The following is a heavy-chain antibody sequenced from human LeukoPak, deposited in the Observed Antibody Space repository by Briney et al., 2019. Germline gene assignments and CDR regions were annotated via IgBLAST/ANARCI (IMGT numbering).Heavy chain of an antibody. CDR1: GGSFSGFY. D-gene: IGHD3-10*01. CDR2: INHSGST. J-gene: IGHJ6*02. V-gene: IGHV4-34*01. Sequence: SETLSLTCVVYGGSFSGFYWSWIRQPPGKGLEWIGEINHSGSTNYNPSLESRVTISVGTSKKQFSLRLSSVTAADTAVYYCARSYYGSGLYGMDVWGQGTTVTVS. CDR3: ARSYYGSGLYGMDV.